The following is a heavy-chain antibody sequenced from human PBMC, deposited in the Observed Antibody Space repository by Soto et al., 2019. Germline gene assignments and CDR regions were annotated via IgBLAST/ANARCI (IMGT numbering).Heavy chain of an antibody. D-gene: IGHD2-21*02. Sequence: GGSLRLSCAASGFTFSNAWMSWVRQAPGKGLEWVDPIKSKTDGETIDDAAPVKGRFTISRDDSKNTLYLQMNSLKTEDTAVYYCTTDCGGDCSFDYWCQGTLVTVSS. V-gene: IGHV3-15*01. J-gene: IGHJ4*02. CDR1: GFTFSNAW. CDR2: IKSKTDGETI. CDR3: TTDCGGDCSFDY.